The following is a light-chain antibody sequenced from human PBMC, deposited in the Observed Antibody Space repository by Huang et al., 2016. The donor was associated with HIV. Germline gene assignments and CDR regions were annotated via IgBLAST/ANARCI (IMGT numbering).Light chain of an antibody. CDR2: GAS. V-gene: IGKV3-15*01. CDR3: EQYNDWPYT. CDR1: QSVGSN. J-gene: IGKJ2*01. Sequence: EIVMTQSPATLSLSPGERATLSCRASQSVGSNLAWYQHRPGPAPRLLIQGASTRATGIPARFSGSGSGTDFSLTISSLQSEDFAVYYCEQYNDWPYTFGQGTKLEIK.